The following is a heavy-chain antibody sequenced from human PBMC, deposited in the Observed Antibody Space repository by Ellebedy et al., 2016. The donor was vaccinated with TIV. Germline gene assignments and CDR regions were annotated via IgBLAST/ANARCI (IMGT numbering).Heavy chain of an antibody. CDR2: INHSGST. CDR3: ARGPHCSSTSCYSNWFNP. Sequence: SETLSLXCPVYGGSFSGYYWSWIRQPPGKGLEWIGEINHSGSTNYNPSLKSRVTISVDTSKNQFSLKLSSVTAADTAVYYCARGPHCSSTSCYSNWFNPWGQGTLVTVSS. D-gene: IGHD2-2*01. J-gene: IGHJ5*02. CDR1: GGSFSGYY. V-gene: IGHV4-34*01.